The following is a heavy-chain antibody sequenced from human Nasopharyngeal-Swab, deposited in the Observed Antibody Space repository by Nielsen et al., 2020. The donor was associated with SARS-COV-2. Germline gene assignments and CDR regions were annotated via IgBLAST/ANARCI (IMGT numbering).Heavy chain of an antibody. V-gene: IGHV3-7*01. J-gene: IGHJ4*02. D-gene: IGHD4-17*01. CDR3: ARDLSSGTVSDY. CDR2: IKQDGSEK. Sequence: WIRQPPGKGLEWVANIKQDGSEKYYVDSVKGRFTISRDNAKNSLYLQMNSLRAEDTAVYYCARDLSSGTVSDYWGQGTLVTVSS.